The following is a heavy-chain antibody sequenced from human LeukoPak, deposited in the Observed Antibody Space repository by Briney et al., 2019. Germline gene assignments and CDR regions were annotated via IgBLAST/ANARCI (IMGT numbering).Heavy chain of an antibody. J-gene: IGHJ4*02. CDR3: ARGYPLWFGELLPYDY. V-gene: IGHV3-48*01. D-gene: IGHD3-10*01. Sequence: GGSLRLSCAASGFTFSSYSMNWVRQAPGKGLEWVSCISSSSSTIYYADSVKGRFTISRDNAKNSLYLQMNSLRAEDTAVYYCARGYPLWFGELLPYDYWGQGTLVTVSS. CDR1: GFTFSSYS. CDR2: ISSSSSTI.